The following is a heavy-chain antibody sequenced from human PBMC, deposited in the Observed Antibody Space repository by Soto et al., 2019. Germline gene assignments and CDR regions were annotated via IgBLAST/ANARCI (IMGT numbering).Heavy chain of an antibody. V-gene: IGHV4-59*01. Sequence: PSETLSLTCTVSGGSMSSYYWSWIRQPPGKGLEWIGYIYYSGSTNYNPSLKSRVTISVDTSKNQFSLKLSSVTAADTAMYYCARGAGVRYPFDPWGQGTLVTVSS. CDR3: ARGAGVRYPFDP. D-gene: IGHD3-9*01. J-gene: IGHJ5*02. CDR1: GGSMSSYY. CDR2: IYYSGST.